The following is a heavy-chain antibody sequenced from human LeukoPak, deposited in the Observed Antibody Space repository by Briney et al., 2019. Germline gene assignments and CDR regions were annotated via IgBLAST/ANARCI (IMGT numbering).Heavy chain of an antibody. V-gene: IGHV3-49*04. CDR1: GFTFGDYT. CDR2: IRSNSHGGTA. CDR3: TKGSCSGGTCYSNC. J-gene: IGHJ4*02. D-gene: IGHD2-15*01. Sequence: PGGSLRLSCTASGFTFGDYTMNWVRQAPRKGLEWVGFIRSNSHGGTAEYAASMKGRFTISRDDSKSIAYLQMNSLKTEDTAVYYCTKGSCSGGTCYSNCWGQGTLVTVSS.